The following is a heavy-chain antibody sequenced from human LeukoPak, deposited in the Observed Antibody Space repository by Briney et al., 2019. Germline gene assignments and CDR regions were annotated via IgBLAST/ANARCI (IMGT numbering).Heavy chain of an antibody. CDR2: KRYDGSNK. Sequence: GGSLRLSCAASAFTFSSYWMSWVRQAPGKGLEWVAFKRYDGSNKYYADSVKGRFTISRDNSKNTLYLQMNSLRAEDTAVYYCARDDYGGLDYWGQGTLVTVSS. V-gene: IGHV3-30*02. CDR1: AFTFSSYW. J-gene: IGHJ4*02. CDR3: ARDDYGGLDY. D-gene: IGHD4/OR15-4a*01.